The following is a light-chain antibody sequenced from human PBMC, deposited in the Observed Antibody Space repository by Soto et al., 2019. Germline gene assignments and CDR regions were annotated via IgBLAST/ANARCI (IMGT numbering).Light chain of an antibody. CDR3: QKYSSVNT. CDR2: GAS. V-gene: IGKV1-27*01. J-gene: IGKJ5*01. Sequence: DIQMTQSPSSLSASVGDRVTITCRASQGISSFVAWYQQKPGKVPRLLISGASNVQSGLPSRFSGSGSGTDFTHTITSLQPGHDANYECQKYSSVNTVGQATRLEIK. CDR1: QGISSF.